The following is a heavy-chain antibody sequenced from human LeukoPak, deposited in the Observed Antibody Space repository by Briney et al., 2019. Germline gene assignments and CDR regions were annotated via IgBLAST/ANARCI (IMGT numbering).Heavy chain of an antibody. CDR1: GGSISRYF. Sequence: PSETLSLTCTVSGGSISRYFWTWIRQPAGKRLEWIGRFYSSEISDYNPSLKSRVTMSVDTSKNQFSLKLSSVTAADTAVYYCASYSGYPLSSFDYWGQGTLVTVSS. CDR3: ASYSGYPLSSFDY. J-gene: IGHJ4*02. CDR2: FYSSEIS. V-gene: IGHV4-4*07. D-gene: IGHD5-12*01.